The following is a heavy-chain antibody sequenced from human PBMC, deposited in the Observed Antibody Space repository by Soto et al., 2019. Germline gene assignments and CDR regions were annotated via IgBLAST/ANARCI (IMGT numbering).Heavy chain of an antibody. CDR2: ISSSSSTI. V-gene: IGHV3-48*01. CDR1: GFTFSSYS. CDR3: AREGGELNYFDY. D-gene: IGHD1-26*01. Sequence: EVQLVESGGGLVQPGGSLRLSCAASGFTFSSYSMNWVRQAPGKGLEWVSYISSSSSTIYYADSVKGRFTISRDNAKNSLDLEKNSLRAEDTGVYYCAREGGELNYFDYWGQGTLVTVSS. J-gene: IGHJ4*02.